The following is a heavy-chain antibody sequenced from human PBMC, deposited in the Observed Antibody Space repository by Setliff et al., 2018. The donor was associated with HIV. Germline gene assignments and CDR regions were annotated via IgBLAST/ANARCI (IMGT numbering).Heavy chain of an antibody. CDR1: GGTFSSYA. D-gene: IGHD5-12*01. J-gene: IGHJ3*02. CDR2: IIPILGIA. V-gene: IGHV1-69*10. CDR3: ATKAHSGYDDAFDI. Sequence: SVKVSCKASGGTFSSYAISWVRQAPGQGLEWMGGIIPILGIANYAQKFQGRVTITADKSTSTAYMELSSLRSEDTAVYYCATKAHSGYDDAFDIWDQGTMVTVSS.